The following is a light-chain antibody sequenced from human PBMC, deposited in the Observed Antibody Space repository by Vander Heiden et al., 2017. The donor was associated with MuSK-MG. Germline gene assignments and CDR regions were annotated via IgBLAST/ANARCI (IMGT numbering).Light chain of an antibody. CDR3: QQYNSYKT. J-gene: IGKJ1*01. CDR2: KAS. V-gene: IGKV1-5*03. Sequence: DIQMTQSPSTLSAFVGDRVTITCRASQSINRRLAWYQQKPGKAPKLLIYKASTLETGVHSRFSGSGSGTEFTLTISSLQTDDFATYYCQQYNSYKTFGTWTKVEIK. CDR1: QSINRR.